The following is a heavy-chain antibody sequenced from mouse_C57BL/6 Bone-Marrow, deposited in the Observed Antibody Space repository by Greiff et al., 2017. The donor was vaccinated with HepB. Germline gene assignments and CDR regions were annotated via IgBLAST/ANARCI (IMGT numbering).Heavy chain of an antibody. D-gene: IGHD1-1*01. CDR1: GFNIKDDY. CDR2: IDPENGDT. CDR3: TRGYYGHWYFDV. J-gene: IGHJ1*03. Sequence: EVKLMESGAELVRPGASVKLSCTASGFNIKDDYMHWVKQRPEQGLEWIGWIDPENGDTEYASKFQGKATITADTSSNTAYLQLSSLTSEDTAVYYCTRGYYGHWYFDVWGTGTTVTVSS. V-gene: IGHV14-4*01.